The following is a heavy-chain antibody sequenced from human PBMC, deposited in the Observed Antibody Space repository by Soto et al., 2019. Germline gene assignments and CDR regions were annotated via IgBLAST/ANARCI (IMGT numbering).Heavy chain of an antibody. J-gene: IGHJ6*02. CDR1: GGSISSYY. Sequence: TXETLSLSCVVSGGSISSYYWSWIRQPPGKGLECIGYIYYSGNTKYNPSFESRVTISVDMSKNQFSLKLRSVTAADTAVYYCARAKNAYNYHYYGLDVWGQGTTVTVSS. CDR3: ARAKNAYNYHYYGLDV. CDR2: IYYSGNT. D-gene: IGHD2-2*01. V-gene: IGHV4-59*01.